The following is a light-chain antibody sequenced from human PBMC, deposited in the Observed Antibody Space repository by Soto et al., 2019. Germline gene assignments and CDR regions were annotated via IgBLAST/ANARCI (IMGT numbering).Light chain of an antibody. CDR3: QQYYIYPPA. J-gene: IGKJ3*01. CDR2: QTS. Sequence: DIQMTQSPSTLSASVGDRVTITCRASRDVRIYLAWYQQKPGKAPKLLMYQTSTLEAGVPSRFSGSGSDTDFSLAISGLQPEDSATYFCQQYYIYPPAFGPGTKVEI. CDR1: RDVRIY. V-gene: IGKV1-5*03.